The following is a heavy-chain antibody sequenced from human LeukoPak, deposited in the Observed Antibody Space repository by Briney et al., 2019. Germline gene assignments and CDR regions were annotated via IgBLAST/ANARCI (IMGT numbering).Heavy chain of an antibody. CDR2: ISSSGSTI. CDR1: GFTFSDYY. D-gene: IGHD6-19*01. J-gene: IGHJ4*02. V-gene: IGHV3-11*04. CDR3: ARGSYSSGYYFDY. Sequence: GESLRLSCAASGFTFSDYYMTWIRQAPGKGLEWVSYISSSGSTIYYADSVKGRFTISRDNAKNSLYLRMNSLRAEDTAVYYCARGSYSSGYYFDYWGQGTLVTVSS.